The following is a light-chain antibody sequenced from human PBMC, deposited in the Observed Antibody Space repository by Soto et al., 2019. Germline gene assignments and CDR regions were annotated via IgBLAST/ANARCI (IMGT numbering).Light chain of an antibody. J-gene: IGKJ1*01. CDR1: QSVSSSY. V-gene: IGKV3-20*01. CDR3: QQYGNLPWT. Sequence: EIVLTQSPGTLSLSPGERATLSCRASQSVSSSYLAWYQQKPGQAPRLLMYGVSSRATGIPDRFSGSGSRTDFTLTISRLEPEDCAVYYCQQYGNLPWTFGQGTKVEIK. CDR2: GVS.